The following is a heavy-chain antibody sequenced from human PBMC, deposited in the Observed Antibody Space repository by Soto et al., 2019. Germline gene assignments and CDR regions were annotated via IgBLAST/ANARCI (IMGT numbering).Heavy chain of an antibody. J-gene: IGHJ4*02. D-gene: IGHD6-19*01. CDR1: GFTFSSYS. CDR3: ARDLLAVAGTADY. V-gene: IGHV3-21*01. CDR2: ISSSSSYI. Sequence: GGSLRLSCAASGFTFSSYSMNWVRQAPGKGLEWVSSISSSSSYIYYADSVKGRFTISRDNAKNSLYLQMNSLRAEDTAVYYCARDLLAVAGTADYWGQGTLVTVSS.